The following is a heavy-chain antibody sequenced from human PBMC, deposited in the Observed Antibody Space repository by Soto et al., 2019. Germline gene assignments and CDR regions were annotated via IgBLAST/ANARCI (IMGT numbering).Heavy chain of an antibody. CDR3: AKDPWQQLHYYYYMDV. V-gene: IGHV3-9*01. J-gene: IGHJ6*03. CDR2: ISWNSGNI. Sequence: GGSLRLSCAASGFTFDDYAMHWVRQAPGKGLEWVSGISWNSGNIGYADSVKGRFTISRDNAKNSLYLQMNSLRAEDTALYYCAKDPWQQLHYYYYMDVWGKGTTVTVSS. D-gene: IGHD6-13*01. CDR1: GFTFDDYA.